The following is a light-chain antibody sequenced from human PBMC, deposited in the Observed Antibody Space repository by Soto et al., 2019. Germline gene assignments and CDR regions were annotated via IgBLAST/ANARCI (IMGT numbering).Light chain of an antibody. J-gene: IGKJ2*02. V-gene: IGKV3-15*01. CDR2: GAS. CDR1: QTVYVN. CDR3: QQYNNWPPLMCT. Sequence: ETELTQSPATLSVSPGERATLSCRARQTVYVNVAWYQQKPGQSPRLLIYGASTRATGIPARFSGSGSGTEFTLTISSLQSEDFAVYYCQQYNNWPPLMCTFGQGTKLEI.